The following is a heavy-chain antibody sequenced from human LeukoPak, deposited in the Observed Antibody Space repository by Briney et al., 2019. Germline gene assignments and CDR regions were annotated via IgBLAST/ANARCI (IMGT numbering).Heavy chain of an antibody. CDR1: GGSFSGYY. D-gene: IGHD3-10*01. V-gene: IGHV4-34*01. CDR2: INHSGST. J-gene: IGHJ4*02. Sequence: KASETLSLTCAVYGGSFSGYYWSWIRQPPGKGLEWIGEINHSGSTNYNPSLKSRVTISVDTSKNQFSLKLSSVTAADTAVYYCARHVYYGSGSRSTRFDYWGQGTLVTVSS. CDR3: ARHVYYGSGSRSTRFDY.